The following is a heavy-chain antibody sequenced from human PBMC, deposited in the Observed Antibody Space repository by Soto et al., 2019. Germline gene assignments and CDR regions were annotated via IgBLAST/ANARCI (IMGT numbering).Heavy chain of an antibody. CDR3: AKALIAAAGTVYFDY. CDR1: GFTFDDYA. D-gene: IGHD6-13*01. CDR2: ISWNSGSI. V-gene: IGHV3-9*01. Sequence: GGSLRLSCAASGFTFDDYAMHWVRQAPGKGLEWVSGISWNSGSIGYADSVKGRFTISRDNAKNSLYLQMNSLRAEDTALYYCAKALIAAAGTVYFDYWGQGTLVTVSS. J-gene: IGHJ4*02.